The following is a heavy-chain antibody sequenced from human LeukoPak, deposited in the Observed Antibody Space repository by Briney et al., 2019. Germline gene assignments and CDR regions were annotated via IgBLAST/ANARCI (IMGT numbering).Heavy chain of an antibody. CDR2: ISSSSSYI. CDR1: GFTFSSYS. V-gene: IGHV3-21*01. Sequence: GGSLRLSCAASGFTFSSYSMNWVRQAPGKGLEWVSSISSSSSYIYYADSVKGRFTISRDNAKNSLYLQMNSLRAEDTAVYYCSRTFAWYRSLDYWGQGILISVSS. J-gene: IGHJ4*02. D-gene: IGHD3-9*01. CDR3: SRTFAWYRSLDY.